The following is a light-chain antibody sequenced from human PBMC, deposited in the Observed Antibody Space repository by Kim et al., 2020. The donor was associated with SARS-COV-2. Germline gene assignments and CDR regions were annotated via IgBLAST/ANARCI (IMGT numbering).Light chain of an antibody. V-gene: IGKV3-15*01. CDR3: QQYNGGI. J-gene: IGKJ2*01. CDR1: QSVSSN. CDR2: GAS. Sequence: EIVMTQSPATLSVSPGERATLSCRASQSVSSNLAWYQQKPGQAPRLLIYGASTRATGIPARFSGSGSGTEFTLTISSLQSEDFAVYYCQQYNGGIFGQGTKLDI.